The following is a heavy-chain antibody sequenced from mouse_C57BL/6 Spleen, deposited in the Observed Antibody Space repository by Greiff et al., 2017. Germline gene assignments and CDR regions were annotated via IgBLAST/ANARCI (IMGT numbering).Heavy chain of an antibody. CDR3: ASVLLSFVDY. CDR2: IDPYDSGT. D-gene: IGHD2-10*01. J-gene: IGHJ2*01. Sequence: VQLQQPGAELVKPGSSVKLSCKASGYTFTSYWMHWVKQRPIQGLEWIGIIDPYDSGTHYNQKFKNKATLTVDKSSSTAYMQLSSLTSEDSAVXYCASVLLSFVDYWGQGTTLTVSS. V-gene: IGHV1-52*01. CDR1: GYTFTSYW.